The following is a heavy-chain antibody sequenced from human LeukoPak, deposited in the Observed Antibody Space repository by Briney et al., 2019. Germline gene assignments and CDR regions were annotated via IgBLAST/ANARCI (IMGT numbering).Heavy chain of an antibody. CDR1: GGSISSGSYY. V-gene: IGHV4-61*02. Sequence: PSQTLSLTCTVSGGSISSGSYYWSWIRQPAGKGLEWIGRIYTSGSTNYNPSLKSRVTISVDTSKNQVSLKLAAVTDADTAIYYCTRHFLRGTGDSPPDPWGQGTLVTVSS. J-gene: IGHJ5*02. D-gene: IGHD2-21*01. CDR3: TRHFLRGTGDSPPDP. CDR2: IYTSGST.